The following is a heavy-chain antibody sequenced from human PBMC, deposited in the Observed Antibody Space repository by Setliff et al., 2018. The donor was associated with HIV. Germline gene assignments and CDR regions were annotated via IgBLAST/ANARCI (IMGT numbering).Heavy chain of an antibody. V-gene: IGHV3-21*01. CDR2: ISSSSYI. J-gene: IGHJ4*02. CDR3: ARESKGAMALEIFDY. Sequence: GGSLRLSCAASGFTFSSYSMHWVRQAPGKGLEWVSSISSSSYIYYADSVKGRFTISRDNAKISLFPQMNSLRAEDTAVYYCARESKGAMALEIFDYWGQGTLVTVSS. CDR1: GFTFSSYS. D-gene: IGHD1-26*01.